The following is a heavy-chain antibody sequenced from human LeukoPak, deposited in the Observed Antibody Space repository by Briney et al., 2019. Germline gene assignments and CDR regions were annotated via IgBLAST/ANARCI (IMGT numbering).Heavy chain of an antibody. J-gene: IGHJ4*02. D-gene: IGHD3-10*01. CDR1: GFTFSSYS. V-gene: IGHV3-21*01. Sequence: GGSLRLSCAASGFTFSSYSMNWVRQAPRKGLEWVSSISSSSSYIYYADSVKGRFTISRDNAKNSLYLQMNSLRAEDTAVYYCASSMVRGVIDYWGQGTLVTVSS. CDR3: ASSMVRGVIDY. CDR2: ISSSSSYI.